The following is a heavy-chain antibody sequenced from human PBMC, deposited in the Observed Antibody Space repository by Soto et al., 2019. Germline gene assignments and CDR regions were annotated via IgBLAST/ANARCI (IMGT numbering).Heavy chain of an antibody. CDR2: VNHNGNT. V-gene: IGHV4-34*01. CDR1: GGSFSDYY. J-gene: IGHJ5*02. D-gene: IGHD2-8*01. CDR3: ARGRRDILLIGWFDP. Sequence: QVHLQQWGAGLLKPPETLSLTCAVFGGSFSDYYWNWIRQPPGKGLEWIGEVNHNGNTNYNPSLKSRLTMSVDTCKNKLSLRLRSVTAADTAVYYCARGRRDILLIGWFDPWGQGTLVTVSS.